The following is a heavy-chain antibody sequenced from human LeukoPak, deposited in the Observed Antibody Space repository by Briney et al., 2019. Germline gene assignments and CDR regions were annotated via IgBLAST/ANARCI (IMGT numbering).Heavy chain of an antibody. CDR2: ISGNTKTI. V-gene: IGHV3-48*01. Sequence: GGSLRLSCAASGFTFTTYSINWVRQAPGKGLEWISYISGNTKTIYYADSVKGRFTISRDNSKNTLYLQMNSLRAEDTAVYYCAKALGPAANNWFDPWGQGTLVTVSS. D-gene: IGHD2-2*01. CDR3: AKALGPAANNWFDP. CDR1: GFTFTTYS. J-gene: IGHJ5*02.